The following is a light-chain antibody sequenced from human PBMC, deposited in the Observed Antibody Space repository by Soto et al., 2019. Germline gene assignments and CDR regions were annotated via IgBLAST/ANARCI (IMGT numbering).Light chain of an antibody. CDR3: HQYGTSPST. CDR2: AAS. Sequence: EIVLTQSPGTLSLSPGERATLSCRASQSITNSFLAWYQQKPGQAPRLLIYAASSRATGIPDRFSGHGSGTDFTLTISRLEPDDFAVYYCHQYGTSPSTFGGGAKVEIK. V-gene: IGKV3-20*01. J-gene: IGKJ4*01. CDR1: QSITNSF.